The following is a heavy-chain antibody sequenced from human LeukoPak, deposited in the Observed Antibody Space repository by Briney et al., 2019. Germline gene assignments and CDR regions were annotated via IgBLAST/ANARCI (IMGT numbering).Heavy chain of an antibody. Sequence: GGSLRLSCAASGFTFSSYWMSWVRQAPGEGLEWVANIKQDGSEKYYVDSVKGRFTISRDNAKNSLYLQMNSLRAEDTAVYYCARDRLAVADIYYMDVWGKGTTVTVSS. CDR2: IKQDGSEK. V-gene: IGHV3-7*01. D-gene: IGHD6-19*01. J-gene: IGHJ6*03. CDR1: GFTFSSYW. CDR3: ARDRLAVADIYYMDV.